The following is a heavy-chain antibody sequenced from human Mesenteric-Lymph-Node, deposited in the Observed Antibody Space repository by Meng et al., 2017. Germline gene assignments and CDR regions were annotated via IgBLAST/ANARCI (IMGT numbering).Heavy chain of an antibody. J-gene: IGHJ6*02. D-gene: IGHD2-15*01. CDR3: TTLGYCSGGNCYDYYYHGMDV. V-gene: IGHV1-24*01. Sequence: ASALVSCKVSAYSLTELSMQWVRQAPGKGLEGMGGFVPEDGETIYAQKFQGRVTMTEDTSTDTAYMALSSLSSEDTAVYYCTTLGYCSGGNCYDYYYHGMDVWGQGTTVTVSS. CDR2: FVPEDGET. CDR1: AYSLTELS.